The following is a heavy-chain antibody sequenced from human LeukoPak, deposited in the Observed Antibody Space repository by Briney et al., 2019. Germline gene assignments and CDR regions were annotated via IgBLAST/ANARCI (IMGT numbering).Heavy chain of an antibody. CDR3: ARDYSTTSRYYYYYMDV. CDR2: IYTSGST. V-gene: IGHV4-4*07. Sequence: GSLRLSCAASGFTFSSYAMSWIRQPAGKGLEWIGRIYTSGSTNYNPSLKSRVTMSVDTSKNQFSLKLSSVTAADTAVYYCARDYSTTSRYYYYYMDVWGKGTTVTVSS. J-gene: IGHJ6*03. D-gene: IGHD6-6*01. CDR1: GFTFSSYA.